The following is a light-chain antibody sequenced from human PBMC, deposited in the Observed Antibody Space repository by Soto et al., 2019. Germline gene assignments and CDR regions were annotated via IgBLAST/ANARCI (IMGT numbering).Light chain of an antibody. V-gene: IGLV2-14*03. CDR3: SSYTSTTTLVV. CDR2: DVS. J-gene: IGLJ2*01. Sequence: SVLTEPASVSGSPGQSITISCTGTSSDVGGYNYVSWYQQHPGKAPKLMIYDVSNRPSGVSNRFSGSKSGKTASLTISGLQAEDEADYYCSSYTSTTTLVVFGGGTKVTVL. CDR1: SSDVGGYNY.